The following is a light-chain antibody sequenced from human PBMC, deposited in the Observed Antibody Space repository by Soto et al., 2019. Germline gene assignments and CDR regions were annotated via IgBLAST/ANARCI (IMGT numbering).Light chain of an antibody. CDR3: QQYNSYTAWT. Sequence: DIQMTQSPSSLSASVGDRVTITCRASQSISSYLNWYQHKPGKAPKLLIYKASSLESGVPSRFSGSGSGTEFTLTISSLQPDDFATYYCQQYNSYTAWTFGQGTKVDIK. J-gene: IGKJ1*01. CDR1: QSISSY. CDR2: KAS. V-gene: IGKV1-5*03.